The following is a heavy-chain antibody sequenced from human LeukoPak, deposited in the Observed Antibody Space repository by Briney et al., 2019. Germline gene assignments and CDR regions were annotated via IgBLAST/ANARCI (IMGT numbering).Heavy chain of an antibody. D-gene: IGHD6-19*01. V-gene: IGHV3-23*01. CDR3: AKPLSVAGTRSANFDY. J-gene: IGHJ4*02. CDR2: ISGSGGST. CDR1: GFTFSSYA. Sequence: GGSLRLSCAASGFTFSSYAMSWVRQAPGKGLEWVSAISGSGGSTYYADSVKGRFTISRDNSKNTLYLQMNSVRAEDTAVYYCAKPLSVAGTRSANFDYWGQGTLVTVSS.